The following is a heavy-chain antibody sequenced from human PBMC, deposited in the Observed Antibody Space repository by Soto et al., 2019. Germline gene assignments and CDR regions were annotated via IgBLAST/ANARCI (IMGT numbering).Heavy chain of an antibody. Sequence: SETLSLTCTVSGGSISSYYWSWIRQPPGRGLEWIGYIYYSGSTNYNPSLKSRVTISVDTSKNQFSLKLSSVTAADTAVYYCARRVGLYDSSAGKSSAFDTWGQGTMVTVSS. D-gene: IGHD3-22*01. J-gene: IGHJ3*02. CDR3: ARRVGLYDSSAGKSSAFDT. CDR2: IYYSGST. CDR1: GGSISSYY. V-gene: IGHV4-59*08.